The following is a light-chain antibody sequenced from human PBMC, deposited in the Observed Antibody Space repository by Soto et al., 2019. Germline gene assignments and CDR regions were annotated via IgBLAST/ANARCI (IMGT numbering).Light chain of an antibody. CDR1: SSNIGAGYD. CDR2: GNN. J-gene: IGLJ1*01. V-gene: IGLV1-40*01. Sequence: QSVLTQPPSVSGAPGQRVTISCTGSSSNIGAGYDVHWYQQLPGTAPKLLIYGNNNRPSGVPDRFSGSKSGTSASLAITGLQAEDEADYYCQSYDSSLSGRGVFGTGTKVTVL. CDR3: QSYDSSLSGRGV.